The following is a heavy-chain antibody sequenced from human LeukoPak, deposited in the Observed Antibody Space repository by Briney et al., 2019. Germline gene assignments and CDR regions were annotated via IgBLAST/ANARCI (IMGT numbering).Heavy chain of an antibody. V-gene: IGHV4-38-2*02. Sequence: GSLRLSCAASGFTFSSYEMNWVRQAPGKGLEWIGSIYHSGSTYYNPSLKSRVTISVDTSKNQFSLKLSSVTAADTAVYYCARDLEGWGYSYGYNGKDYMDVWGKGTTVTVSS. CDR2: IYHSGST. J-gene: IGHJ6*03. D-gene: IGHD5-18*01. CDR1: GFTFSSYE. CDR3: ARDLEGWGYSYGYNGKDYMDV.